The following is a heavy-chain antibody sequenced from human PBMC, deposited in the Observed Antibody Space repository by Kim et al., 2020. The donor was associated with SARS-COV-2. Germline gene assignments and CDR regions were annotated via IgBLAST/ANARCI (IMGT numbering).Heavy chain of an antibody. V-gene: IGHV3-23*01. CDR3: AKAIAPRPNWYFDL. J-gene: IGHJ2*01. CDR1: GFTFSNHA. D-gene: IGHD6-6*01. Sequence: GGSLRLSCAASGFTFSNHAMSWVRQVPGKGLEWVSSFSYSDGSAFYAASVMGRFTISRDNSENTLYLQMNSLTAEDSAVYYCAKAIAPRPNWYFDLWGRG. CDR2: FSYSDGSA.